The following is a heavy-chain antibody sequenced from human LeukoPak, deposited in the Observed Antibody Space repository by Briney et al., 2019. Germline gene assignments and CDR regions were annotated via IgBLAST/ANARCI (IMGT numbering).Heavy chain of an antibody. CDR2: IYYDGST. D-gene: IGHD1-26*01. CDR3: ARVDTSIVLTFDP. V-gene: IGHV4-59*08. Sequence: PSETLSLTCTVSGGSISSYYWSWIRQPPGKGLEWIGYIYYDGSTNYNSSLKSRVTISLDTSKNQFSLKLSSVTAADTAVYYCARVDTSIVLTFDPWGQGTLVTVSS. J-gene: IGHJ5*01. CDR1: GGSISSYY.